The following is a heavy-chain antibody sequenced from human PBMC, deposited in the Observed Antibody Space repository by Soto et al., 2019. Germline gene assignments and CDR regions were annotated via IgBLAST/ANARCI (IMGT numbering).Heavy chain of an antibody. Sequence: QVQLQQWGAGLLKPSETLSLTCAVYGGSFSGYYWSWIRQPPGKGLEWIGEINHSGSTNYNPSLKSRVTISVDTSKNQFSLKLSSVTAADTAVYYCARAPILWFGTPGDNYFDYWGQGTLVTVSS. CDR2: INHSGST. CDR3: ARAPILWFGTPGDNYFDY. J-gene: IGHJ4*02. D-gene: IGHD3-10*01. V-gene: IGHV4-34*01. CDR1: GGSFSGYY.